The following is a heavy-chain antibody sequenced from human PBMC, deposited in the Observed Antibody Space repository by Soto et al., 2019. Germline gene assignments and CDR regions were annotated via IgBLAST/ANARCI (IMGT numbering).Heavy chain of an antibody. CDR3: ARVYGDRYYYYYYGMDV. V-gene: IGHV4-39*01. CDR2: IYYSGST. D-gene: IGHD4-17*01. J-gene: IGHJ6*02. CDR1: GGSISSSSYY. Sequence: SETLSLTCTVSGGSISSSSYYWGWIRQPPGKGLEWIGSIYYSGSTYYNPSLKSRVTISVDTSKNQFSLKLSSVSAADTAVYYCARVYGDRYYYYYYGMDVWGQGTTVTVS.